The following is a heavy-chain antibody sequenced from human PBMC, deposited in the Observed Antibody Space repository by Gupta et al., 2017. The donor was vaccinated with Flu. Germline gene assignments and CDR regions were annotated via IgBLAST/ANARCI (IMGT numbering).Heavy chain of an antibody. D-gene: IGHD2-2*01. V-gene: IGHV4-39*01. Sequence: DGLEWIGSIYYSGSTYYNPSLKSRVTISVDTSKNQFSLKLSSVTAADTAVYYCARPMSCSSTSCRYWYFDLWGRGTLVTVSS. CDR2: IYYSGST. J-gene: IGHJ2*01. CDR3: ARPMSCSSTSCRYWYFDL.